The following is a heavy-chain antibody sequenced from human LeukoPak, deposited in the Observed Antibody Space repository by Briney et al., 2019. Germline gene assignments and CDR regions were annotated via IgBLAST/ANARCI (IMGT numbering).Heavy chain of an antibody. J-gene: IGHJ5*01. V-gene: IGHV4-38-2*02. D-gene: IGHD1-26*01. Sequence: SETLSLTCTVSGYSISSGYYWGWIRQPPGKGLEWIGSIYHSGSTYYNPSLKSRVTISVDTSKNQFSLKLSSVTAADTAVYYCARHELWFDYWGQGTLVTVSS. CDR3: ARHELWFDY. CDR1: GYSISSGYY. CDR2: IYHSGST.